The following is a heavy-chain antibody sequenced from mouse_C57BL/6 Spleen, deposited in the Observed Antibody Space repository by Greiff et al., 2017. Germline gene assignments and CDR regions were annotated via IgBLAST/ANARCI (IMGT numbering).Heavy chain of an antibody. Sequence: QVQLQQSGAELVRPGASVKLSCKASGYTFTSYCISWVKQRPGRSLEWIGGIYPSSGDTYYNEKFKGKATLTVDKSSSTAYMELRSLTSEDAAVYFCARGGMHYWGQGTTLTVSS. V-gene: IGHV1-81*01. J-gene: IGHJ2*01. CDR2: IYPSSGDT. CDR3: ARGGMHY. CDR1: GYTFTSYC.